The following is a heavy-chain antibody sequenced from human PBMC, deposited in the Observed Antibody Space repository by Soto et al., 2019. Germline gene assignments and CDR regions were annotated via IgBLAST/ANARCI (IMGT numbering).Heavy chain of an antibody. V-gene: IGHV4-30-4*01. D-gene: IGHD6-6*01. CDR1: GGSISSGDYY. Sequence: SETLSLTCTVSGGSISSGDYYCSWIRQPPGKGLEWIGYIFSSGSTYYSPSLKSRATISVDTSKNQFSLKLSSVTAADTAVYYCARGIAARALDYWGQGTLVTVSS. CDR2: IFSSGST. J-gene: IGHJ4*02. CDR3: ARGIAARALDY.